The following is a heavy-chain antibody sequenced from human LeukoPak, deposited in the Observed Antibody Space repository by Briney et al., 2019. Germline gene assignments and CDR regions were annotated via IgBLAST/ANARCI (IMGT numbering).Heavy chain of an antibody. Sequence: SETLSLTCTVSGGSISSGSYYWSWIRQPAGKGLEWIGRNYTSGSTNYNPSLKSRVTISVDTSKNQFSLKLSSVTAADTAVYYCVRLKGYSSGWYPSYYFDYWGQGTLVTVSS. CDR1: GGSISSGSYY. CDR3: VRLKGYSSGWYPSYYFDY. D-gene: IGHD6-19*01. V-gene: IGHV4-61*02. J-gene: IGHJ4*02. CDR2: NYTSGST.